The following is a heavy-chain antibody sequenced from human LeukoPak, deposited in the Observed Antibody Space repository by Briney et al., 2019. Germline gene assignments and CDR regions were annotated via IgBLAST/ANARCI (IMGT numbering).Heavy chain of an antibody. D-gene: IGHD6-13*01. CDR2: IYSAGNT. V-gene: IGHV3-53*01. CDR3: AKDYSNIPAPANPLFDY. Sequence: GGSLRLSCAASGFTFSDYYMSWVRQAPGKGLEWVSFIYSAGNTYYADFVKGRFTISRHTSKNTLYLQMNSLRAEDTALYYCAKDYSNIPAPANPLFDYWGQGTLVTVSS. J-gene: IGHJ4*02. CDR1: GFTFSDYY.